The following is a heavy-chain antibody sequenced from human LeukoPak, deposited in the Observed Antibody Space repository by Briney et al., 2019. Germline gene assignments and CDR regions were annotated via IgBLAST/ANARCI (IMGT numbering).Heavy chain of an antibody. CDR3: ARVRRYCSSTSCFLFDY. D-gene: IGHD2-2*01. J-gene: IGHJ4*02. CDR1: GYTFTGYY. CDR2: INPNSGGT. Sequence: GASVKVSCKASGYTFTGYYMHWVRRAPGQGLEWMGWINPNSGGTNYAQKFQGRVTMTRDTSISTAYMELSRLRSDDTAVYYCARVRRYCSSTSCFLFDYWGQGTLVTVSS. V-gene: IGHV1-2*02.